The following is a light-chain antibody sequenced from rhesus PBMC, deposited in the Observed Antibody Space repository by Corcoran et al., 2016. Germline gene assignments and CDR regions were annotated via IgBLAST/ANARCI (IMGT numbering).Light chain of an antibody. CDR3: QQPNSSPFT. V-gene: IGKV1S14*01. CDR2: YAS. CDR1: QGISYY. J-gene: IGKJ3*01. Sequence: DIQMTQSPSSLSASVGDTVIITCRASQGISYYSAWYQQKPGKAPKPRIYYASNLESGVPSRLRGSGSGTDFTLTIRRLQPEGFATYSCQQPNSSPFTFDPGTKLNIK.